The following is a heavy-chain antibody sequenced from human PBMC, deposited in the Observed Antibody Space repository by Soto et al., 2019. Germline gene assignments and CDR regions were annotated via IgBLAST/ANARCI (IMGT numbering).Heavy chain of an antibody. Sequence: QLQLQESGPGLVKPSETLSLTCTVSGGSITSSYYWGWIRQPPGKGLEWIGSIYYSGSTYYNPSPRSRVTISGDTSKNQFALMLSSVTAAETAVYYCATIPATTMLTDYWGQGTLVTVSS. CDR2: IYYSGST. D-gene: IGHD2-2*02. J-gene: IGHJ4*02. V-gene: IGHV4-39*01. CDR3: ATIPATTMLTDY. CDR1: GGSITSSYY.